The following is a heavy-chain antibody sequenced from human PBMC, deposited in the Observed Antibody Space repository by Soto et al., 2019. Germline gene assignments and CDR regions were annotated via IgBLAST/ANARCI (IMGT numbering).Heavy chain of an antibody. CDR1: GFTFSRYG. CDR2: IWYDGSNI. V-gene: IGHV3-33*01. D-gene: IGHD1-26*01. CDR3: ARDNVDSAYYLDR. J-gene: IGHJ5*02. Sequence: QAQLVESGGGVVQPGRSLRLSCVTSGFTFSRYGIHWVRQAPGKGLEWVGIIWYDGSNIYYADSVKGRFTISRDNSKNTLYLQMNSLRVEDTALYYFARDNVDSAYYLDRWGQGTLVIVSS.